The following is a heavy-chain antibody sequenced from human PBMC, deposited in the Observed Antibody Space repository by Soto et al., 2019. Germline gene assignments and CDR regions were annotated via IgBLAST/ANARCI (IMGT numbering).Heavy chain of an antibody. CDR3: ARDDSSGYLDY. J-gene: IGHJ4*02. D-gene: IGHD3-22*01. V-gene: IGHV4-30-2*01. Sequence: PPETLSLTCAVSGGSISSGGYSWSWIRQPPGKGLEWIGYIYHSGSTYYNPSFKSRVTISVDRSKNQCSLKLSSVTAAVTVVYYCARDDSSGYLDYWGQGTLVPVS. CDR2: IYHSGST. CDR1: GGSISSGGYS.